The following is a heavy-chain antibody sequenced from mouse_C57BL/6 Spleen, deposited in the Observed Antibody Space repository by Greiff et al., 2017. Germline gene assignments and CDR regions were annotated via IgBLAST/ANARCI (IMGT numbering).Heavy chain of an antibody. V-gene: IGHV1-55*01. Sequence: QVQLQQSGAVLVKPGASVKMSCKASGYTFTSYWMHWVKQRPGQGLEWIGDIYPGSGNTSYNEKFKGKATLTADTSASTAYMQLSSLTTEDSAVYYGASDYDDYDMEGWGKRTSVTVAT. CDR3: ASDYDDYDMEG. CDR1: GYTFTSYW. J-gene: IGHJ4*01. D-gene: IGHD2-4*01. CDR2: IYPGSGNT.